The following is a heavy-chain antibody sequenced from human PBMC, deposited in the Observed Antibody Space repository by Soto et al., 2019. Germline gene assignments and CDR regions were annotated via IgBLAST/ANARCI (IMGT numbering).Heavy chain of an antibody. J-gene: IGHJ6*02. D-gene: IGHD3-10*01. Sequence: EVQLLESGGGLVQPGGSLRLSCAASGFTFSSYAMSWVRQAPGKGLEWVSAISGSGGSTYYADSVKGRFTISRDNSKNTLYLQMNSLRAEDTAVYYCARDNAVALGVRGVLPETEHGMDVWGQGTTVTVSS. CDR1: GFTFSSYA. V-gene: IGHV3-23*01. CDR2: ISGSGGST. CDR3: ARDNAVALGVRGVLPETEHGMDV.